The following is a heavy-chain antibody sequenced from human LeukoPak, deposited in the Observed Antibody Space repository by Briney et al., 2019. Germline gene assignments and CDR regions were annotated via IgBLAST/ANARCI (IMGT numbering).Heavy chain of an antibody. D-gene: IGHD1-26*01. CDR3: ARGARVGVTWGFAFDI. CDR2: ISYDGSNK. V-gene: IGHV3-30-3*01. J-gene: IGHJ3*02. CDR1: GFTFSNYA. Sequence: PGGSLRLSCAASGFTFSNYAIHWVRQAPGKGLEWVAVISYDGSNKYYADSVKGRFTISRDNSKNTLYLQINSLRAEDTAVYYCARGARVGVTWGFAFDIWGQGTMVTVSS.